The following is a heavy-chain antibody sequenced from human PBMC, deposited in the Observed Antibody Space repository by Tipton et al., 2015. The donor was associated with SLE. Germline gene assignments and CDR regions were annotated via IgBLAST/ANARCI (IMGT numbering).Heavy chain of an antibody. D-gene: IGHD2-21*01. CDR2: INHGGFT. V-gene: IGHV4-34*01. Sequence: TLSLTCAVYGESLSNYYWSWIRQPPGTGLEWIGEINHGGFTNYSPSLKSRVTISLDTSRNQFSLKLSSVTAADTAVYYCAVNVVVKVQVDYWGPGALVTVSS. CDR3: AVNVVVKVQVDY. J-gene: IGHJ4*02. CDR1: GESLSNYY.